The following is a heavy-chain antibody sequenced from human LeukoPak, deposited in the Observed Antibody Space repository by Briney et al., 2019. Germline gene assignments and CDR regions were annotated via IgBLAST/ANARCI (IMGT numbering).Heavy chain of an antibody. J-gene: IGHJ4*02. Sequence: QPGGSLRLSCAASGFTFSSYAMSWVRQAPGKGLEWVSAISGSGGSTYYADSVKGRFTISRDNSKNTLYLQMNSLRAEDTAVYYCAKQYYYDSRGYYGPSDYWGQGTLVTVSS. CDR1: GFTFSSYA. CDR2: ISGSGGST. CDR3: AKQYYYDSRGYYGPSDY. D-gene: IGHD3-22*01. V-gene: IGHV3-23*01.